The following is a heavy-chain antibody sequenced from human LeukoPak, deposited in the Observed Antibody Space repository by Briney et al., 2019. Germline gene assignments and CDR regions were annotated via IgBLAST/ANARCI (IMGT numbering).Heavy chain of an antibody. J-gene: IGHJ4*02. CDR1: GYTFTTYG. D-gene: IGHD3-10*01. CDR2: INPNSGGT. V-gene: IGHV1-2*02. Sequence: ASVKVSCKASGYTFTTYGITWVRQAPGQGLEWLAWINPNSGGTNYAQKFQGRVTLTRDRSISTAYMELSRLRSDDTAVYYCARDDSSSVFRGVIIPNLDSWGQGTLVTVSS. CDR3: ARDDSSSVFRGVIIPNLDS.